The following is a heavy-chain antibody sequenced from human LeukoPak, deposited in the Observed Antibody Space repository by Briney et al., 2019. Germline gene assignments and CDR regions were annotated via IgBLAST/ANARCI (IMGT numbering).Heavy chain of an antibody. J-gene: IGHJ4*02. Sequence: ASVKASCKASGYTFSSYYMHWVRQAPGQGLEWVGLINPTGDSTNYAQNFRGRVTMTRDTSTSTVYMDLSSLRSEDTAVYYCAREASGGYFDYWGQGTLVTVSS. CDR3: AREASGGYFDY. D-gene: IGHD4-23*01. CDR2: INPTGDST. CDR1: GYTFSSYY. V-gene: IGHV1-46*01.